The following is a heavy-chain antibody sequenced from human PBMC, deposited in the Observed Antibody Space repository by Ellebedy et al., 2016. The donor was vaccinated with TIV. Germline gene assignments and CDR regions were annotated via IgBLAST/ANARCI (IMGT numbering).Heavy chain of an antibody. V-gene: IGHV1-18*01. Sequence: ASVKVSXXASGYTFTSYGISWVRQAPGQGLEWMGWISAYNGNTNYAQKLQGRVTMTTDTSTSTAYMELRSLRSDDTAVYYCARDGGGDGYYYYYGMDVWGQGTTVTVSS. CDR2: ISAYNGNT. J-gene: IGHJ6*02. D-gene: IGHD2-21*01. CDR1: GYTFTSYG. CDR3: ARDGGGDGYYYYYGMDV.